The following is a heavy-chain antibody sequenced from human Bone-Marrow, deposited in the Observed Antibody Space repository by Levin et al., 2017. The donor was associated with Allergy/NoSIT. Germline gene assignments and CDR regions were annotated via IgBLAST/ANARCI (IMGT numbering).Heavy chain of an antibody. D-gene: IGHD5-24*01. V-gene: IGHV4-39*07. CDR1: GGSISIISYH. CDR2: IYYSGST. Sequence: SETLSLTCTVSGGSISIISYHWGWIRQPPGEGLEWIGSIYYSGSTYYNPSLKSRVTISIDTSKNQFSLQLSSVTAADTAVYYCARVKEIEDWLDPWGQGTLVTVSS. J-gene: IGHJ5*02. CDR3: ARVKEIEDWLDP.